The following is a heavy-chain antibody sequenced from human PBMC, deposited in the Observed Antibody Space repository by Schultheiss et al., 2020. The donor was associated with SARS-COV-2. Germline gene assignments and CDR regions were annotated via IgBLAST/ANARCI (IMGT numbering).Heavy chain of an antibody. D-gene: IGHD6-19*01. V-gene: IGHV3-48*04. CDR1: GFTFSSYS. J-gene: IGHJ4*02. Sequence: GGSLRLSCAASGFTFSSYSMNWVRQTPGKGLEWVAYISGSGSLTEYAESVKGRFTISRDNAKNSLYLQMNSLRAEDTALYNCARGLYTSGWSIDSWGQGTLVTVFS. CDR3: ARGLYTSGWSIDS. CDR2: ISGSGSLT.